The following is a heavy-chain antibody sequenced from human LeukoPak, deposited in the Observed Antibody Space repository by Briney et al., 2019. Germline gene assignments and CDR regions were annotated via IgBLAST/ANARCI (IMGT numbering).Heavy chain of an antibody. CDR2: INHSGST. D-gene: IGHD3-9*01. CDR3: ARAPRYYDILTGYRTLLYYFDY. J-gene: IGHJ4*02. V-gene: IGHV4-34*01. CDR1: GGSFSGYY. Sequence: SETLSLTCAAYGGSFSGYYWSWIRQPPGKGLEWIGEINHSGSTNYNPSLKSRVTISVDTSKNQFSLKLSSVTAADTAVYYCARAPRYYDILTGYRTLLYYFDYWGQGTLVTVSS.